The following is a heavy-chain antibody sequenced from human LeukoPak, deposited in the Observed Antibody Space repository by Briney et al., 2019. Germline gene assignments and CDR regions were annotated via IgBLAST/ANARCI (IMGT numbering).Heavy chain of an antibody. V-gene: IGHV3-21*04. CDR1: GFTFSNYS. CDR2: ISPSSHYI. D-gene: IGHD2-15*01. J-gene: IGHJ4*02. Sequence: GGSLRLSCAGSGFTFSNYSINWVRQAPGKGLEWVSSISPSSHYIYYADSVRGRFTISRDNARNSLYLQMNSLRDEDTAVYYCAREGWQELGHYFDYWGQGTVVTVSS. CDR3: AREGWQELGHYFDY.